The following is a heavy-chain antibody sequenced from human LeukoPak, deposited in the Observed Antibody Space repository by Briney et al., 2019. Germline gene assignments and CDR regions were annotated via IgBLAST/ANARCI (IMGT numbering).Heavy chain of an antibody. Sequence: GRSLRLSCAASGFTFSSYPMHWVRQAPGKGLEWVAVVSDDGNKKFDADFVKGRFTISGDNSKNTLYLQMNSLRGEDTAVYYCARGQLLLEGYFYYMDVWGEGTTVAVSS. CDR2: VSDDGNKK. CDR1: GFTFSSYP. J-gene: IGHJ6*03. CDR3: ARGQLLLEGYFYYMDV. D-gene: IGHD2-2*01. V-gene: IGHV3-30-3*01.